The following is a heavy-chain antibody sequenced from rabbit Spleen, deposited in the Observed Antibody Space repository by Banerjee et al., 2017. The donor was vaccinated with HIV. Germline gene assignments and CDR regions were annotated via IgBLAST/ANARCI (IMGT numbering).Heavy chain of an antibody. D-gene: IGHD1-1*01. V-gene: IGHV1S47*01. CDR1: GFDFSSYG. CDR2: IDLIFGST. J-gene: IGHJ4*01. CDR3: VRGASSSGYYNL. Sequence: QEQLVESGGGLVQPGGSLKLSCTASGFDFSSYGLSWVRQAPGKGLEWIGYIDLIFGSTYYASWVNGRFTISSHNAQNTLYLQLNSLTVADTATYFCVRGASSSGYYNLWGPGTLVTVS.